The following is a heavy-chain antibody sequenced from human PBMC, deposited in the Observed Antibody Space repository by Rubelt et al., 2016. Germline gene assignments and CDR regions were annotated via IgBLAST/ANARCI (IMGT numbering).Heavy chain of an antibody. J-gene: IGHJ4*02. CDR1: GGSISSSSYY. D-gene: IGHD3-10*01. Sequence: QLQLQESGPGLVKPSETLSLTCTVSGGSISSSSYYWGWLRQPPGKGLEWIGSFYYGGSTYYNPSLKSRVTISVDTSTNQVSLKLSSVTAADTAVYYCASRGRYYGSGSYPPRTGIVDYWGQGTLVTVSS. CDR2: FYYGGST. V-gene: IGHV4-39*07. CDR3: ASRGRYYGSGSYPPRTGIVDY.